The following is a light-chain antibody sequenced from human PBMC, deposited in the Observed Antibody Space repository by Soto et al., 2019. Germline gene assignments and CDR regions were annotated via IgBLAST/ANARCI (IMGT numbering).Light chain of an antibody. CDR3: QQYGSSPRT. CDR1: QSVSSSF. V-gene: IGKV3-20*01. J-gene: IGKJ2*01. CDR2: GAS. Sequence: EIVLTQSPGTLSLSPGERATLSCRASQSVSSSFLAWYQQKPGQAPMLLIYGASSSATGIPARCSGSGSATNVPLPISRLESEDFAVYYCQQYGSSPRTFGQGTKLEIK.